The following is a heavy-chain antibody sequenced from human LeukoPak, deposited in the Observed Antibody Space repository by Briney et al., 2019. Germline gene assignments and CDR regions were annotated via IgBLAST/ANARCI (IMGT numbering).Heavy chain of an antibody. CDR3: VSGFLQWLY. V-gene: IGHV3-7*01. J-gene: IGHJ4*02. D-gene: IGHD3-3*01. CDR1: GYIFGGYW. Sequence: GGSLRLSCAASGYIFGGYWMSWVRQAPGRGLEWVANTNPDGSIKYYVDSVNGRFTISRDNAKNSLYLQMNSLRAEDTAVYYCVSGFLQWLYWGQGTLVTVSS. CDR2: TNPDGSIK.